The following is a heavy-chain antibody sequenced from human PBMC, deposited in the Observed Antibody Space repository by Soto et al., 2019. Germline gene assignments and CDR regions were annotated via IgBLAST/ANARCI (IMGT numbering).Heavy chain of an antibody. CDR2: INHSGST. V-gene: IGHV4-34*01. CDR3: ARGKRITTFGVVIGPQYYYYGMDV. CDR1: GGSFSGYY. D-gene: IGHD3-3*01. J-gene: IGHJ6*02. Sequence: SETLSLTCAVYGGSFSGYYWSWIRQPPGKGLEWIGEINHSGSTNYNPSLKSRVTISVDTSKNQFSLKLSSVTAADTAVYYCARGKRITTFGVVIGPQYYYYGMDVWGQGTTVTVSS.